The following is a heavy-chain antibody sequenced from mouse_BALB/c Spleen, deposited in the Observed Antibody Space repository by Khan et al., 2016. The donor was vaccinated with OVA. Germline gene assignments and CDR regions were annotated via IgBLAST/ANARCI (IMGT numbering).Heavy chain of an antibody. J-gene: IGHJ3*01. V-gene: IGHV1-52*01. CDR2: IDPYDSET. CDR1: GYTFTSYW. CDR3: ARNPFAY. Sequence: QVQLQQPGAELVRPGASVKLSCEASGYTFTSYWMNWVKQSPEQGLEWIGRIDPYDSETHYNQTFKDKAILTVDKSSSTAYMQLSSLTSEDYAGYFCARNPFAYWGQGTLVTVSA.